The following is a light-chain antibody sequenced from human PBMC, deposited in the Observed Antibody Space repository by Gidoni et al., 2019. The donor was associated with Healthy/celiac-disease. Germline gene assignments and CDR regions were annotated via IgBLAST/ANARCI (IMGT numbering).Light chain of an antibody. Sequence: YELTQPPSVSVSPGQTARITCSGDALPKQYAYWYQQKPGQAPVLVIYKDSERPSGIPERFSGSSSGTTVTLTISGVQAEDEADYYCQSADSSGTYVVFGGGTKLTVL. CDR3: QSADSSGTYVV. V-gene: IGLV3-25*03. J-gene: IGLJ2*01. CDR1: ALPKQY. CDR2: KDS.